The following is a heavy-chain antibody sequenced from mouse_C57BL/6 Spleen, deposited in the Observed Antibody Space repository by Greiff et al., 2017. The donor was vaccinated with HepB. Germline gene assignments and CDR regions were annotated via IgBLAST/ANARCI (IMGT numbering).Heavy chain of an antibody. CDR2: IHPNSGST. D-gene: IGHD2-14*01. CDR1: GYTFTSYW. Sequence: VQLQQPGAELVKPGASVKLSCKASGYTFTSYWMHWVKQRPGQGLEWIGMIHPNSGSTNYNEKFKSKATLTVDKSSSTAYMQLSSLTSEDSAVYYCAREGVRRDAMDYWGQGTSVTVSS. J-gene: IGHJ4*01. CDR3: AREGVRRDAMDY. V-gene: IGHV1-64*01.